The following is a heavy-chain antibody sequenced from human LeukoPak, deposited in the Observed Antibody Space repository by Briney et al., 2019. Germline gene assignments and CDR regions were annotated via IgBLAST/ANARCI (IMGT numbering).Heavy chain of an antibody. V-gene: IGHV4-59*01. CDR1: GDSISSYY. Sequence: PSETLSLTCTVSGDSISSYYLSWIRQPPGKGLEWIGYIYYSGSTNYNPSLKSRVTISVDTSKNQFSLKLSSVTAADTAVYYCARGSYCGSTSCYARAFDIWGQGTMVTVSS. CDR2: IYYSGST. J-gene: IGHJ3*02. CDR3: ARGSYCGSTSCYARAFDI. D-gene: IGHD2-2*01.